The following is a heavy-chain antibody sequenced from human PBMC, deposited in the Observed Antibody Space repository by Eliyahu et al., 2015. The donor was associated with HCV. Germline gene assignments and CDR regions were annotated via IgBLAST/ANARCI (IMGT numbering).Heavy chain of an antibody. CDR3: AKLGYCSTTTCPRGSGXDI. CDR2: MYNSGNT. V-gene: IGHV4-31*04. D-gene: IGHD2-2*01. J-gene: IGHJ3*02. Sequence: QVRLQESGPGLVEPSQTLSLTCXVSGDSXSSXGXFWSWIRQPPGKDLEWIGYMYNSGNTYYNPSLKSRVTISADTSENQFSLKLSSVSAADTAVYYCAKLGYCSTTTCPRGSGXDIWGQGTLVTVSS. CDR1: GDSXSSXGXF.